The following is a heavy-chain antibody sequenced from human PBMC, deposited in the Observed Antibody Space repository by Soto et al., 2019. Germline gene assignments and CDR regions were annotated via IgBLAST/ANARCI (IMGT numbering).Heavy chain of an antibody. CDR2: ISGSGGST. D-gene: IGHD6-19*01. V-gene: IGHV3-23*01. CDR1: GFTFSSYA. Sequence: RLSCAASGFTFSSYAMSWVRQAPGKGLEWVSTISGSGGSTYYADSVKGRFTISRDNSKNKLYLQMNSLRAEDTAVYYCAYGDSSPFTYDYWGQGTLVTVSS. CDR3: AYGDSSPFTYDY. J-gene: IGHJ4*02.